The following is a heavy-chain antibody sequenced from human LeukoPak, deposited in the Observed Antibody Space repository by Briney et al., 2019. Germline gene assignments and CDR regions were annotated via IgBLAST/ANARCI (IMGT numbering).Heavy chain of an antibody. Sequence: PGGSLRLSCAASAFTFSTYAMSWVRQAPGKGLEWVSTISGSVDYTYYADSVKGPFTISRDNSKNTLYLQMNSLRAEDTAVYYCARGGYYDSSGYSPIYYYGMDVWGQGTTVTVSS. V-gene: IGHV3-23*01. CDR2: ISGSVDYT. CDR3: ARGGYYDSSGYSPIYYYGMDV. J-gene: IGHJ6*02. D-gene: IGHD3-22*01. CDR1: AFTFSTYA.